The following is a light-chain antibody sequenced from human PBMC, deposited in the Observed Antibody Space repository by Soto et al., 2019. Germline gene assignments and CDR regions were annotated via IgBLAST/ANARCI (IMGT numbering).Light chain of an antibody. Sequence: EIVLTQSPGTLFLSPGERASLSCRASQSVSSSYLAWYQQKPGQAPRLLIYGASSRASGIPDRFSGSGSGTDFTLTISRLEPEDFAVYYCQQYAGSPYTFGQGTNLEIK. J-gene: IGKJ2*01. CDR2: GAS. CDR1: QSVSSSY. CDR3: QQYAGSPYT. V-gene: IGKV3-20*01.